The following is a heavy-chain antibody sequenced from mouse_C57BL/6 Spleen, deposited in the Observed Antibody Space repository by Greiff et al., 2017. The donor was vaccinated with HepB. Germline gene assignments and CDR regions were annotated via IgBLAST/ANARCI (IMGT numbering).Heavy chain of an antibody. J-gene: IGHJ2*01. CDR2: IYPRDGST. D-gene: IGHD2-5*01. CDR3: ARGVYYSNYDFDY. Sequence: VQLQQSDAELVKPGASVKISCKVSGYTFTDHTIHWMKQRPEQGLEWIGYIYPRDGSTKYNEKFKGKATLTADKSSSTAYMQLNSLTSEDSAVYCCARGVYYSNYDFDYWGQGTTLTVSS. V-gene: IGHV1-78*01. CDR1: GYTFTDHT.